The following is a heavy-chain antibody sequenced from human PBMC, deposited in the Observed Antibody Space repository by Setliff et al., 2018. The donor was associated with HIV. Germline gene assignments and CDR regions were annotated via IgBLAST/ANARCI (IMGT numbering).Heavy chain of an antibody. D-gene: IGHD5-12*01. CDR2: VSYSGGT. CDR1: GGSVSDTSYY. CDR3: ARLGDSGYDFRGYFDY. V-gene: IGHV4-39*01. Sequence: SETLSLTCTVSGGSVSDTSYYWGWIRQPTGKGLEWLANVSYSGGTYYNPSLNSRVTISVDTSRNQFSLKLTSVTAADTALYFCARLGDSGYDFRGYFDYWGQGKLVTVSS. J-gene: IGHJ4*02.